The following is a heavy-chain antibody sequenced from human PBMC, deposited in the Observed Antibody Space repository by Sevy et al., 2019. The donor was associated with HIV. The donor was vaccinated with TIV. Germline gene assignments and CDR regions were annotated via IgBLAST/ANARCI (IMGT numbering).Heavy chain of an antibody. CDR1: GGSLSNYG. J-gene: IGHJ4*02. D-gene: IGHD2-21*01. CDR3: ASVRACGGDCYYFDS. CDR2: IIPRVGLT. Sequence: ASVKVSCKASGGSLSNYGMNWVRQAPGQGLEWTGGIIPRVGLTNYAQMLQNRVTITADESTSTVYIEVRRLTSEDTGVYYCASVRACGGDCYYFDSWGQGTLVTVSS. V-gene: IGHV1-69*10.